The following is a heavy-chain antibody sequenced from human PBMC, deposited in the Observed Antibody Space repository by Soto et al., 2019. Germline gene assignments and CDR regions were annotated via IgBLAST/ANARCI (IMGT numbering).Heavy chain of an antibody. J-gene: IGHJ6*02. CDR2: TIARFGAA. V-gene: IGHV1-69*06. D-gene: IGHD3-16*01. CDR3: ASDQDSDHYVYAGSQDPYGMDV. Sequence: VKVSCKASGDTFSSGFISWVRQAPGQGLEGVGGTIARFGAANFAQKFQGRGTITADRFTSTVYMQLSSLTSEDPATYYCASDQDSDHYVYAGSQDPYGMDVWGQGTTVTVSS. CDR1: GDTFSSGF.